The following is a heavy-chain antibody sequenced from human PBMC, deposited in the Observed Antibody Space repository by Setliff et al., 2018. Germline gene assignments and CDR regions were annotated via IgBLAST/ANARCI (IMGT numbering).Heavy chain of an antibody. V-gene: IGHV1-69*05. CDR2: TIPMFGTT. J-gene: IGHJ6*03. Sequence: SVKVSCKASGYTFTTYAISWVRQAPGQGLEWMGGTIPMFGTTEYAQKFQGRLTIITDESTNTAFMQLSSLRSDDTAVYYCVREGVDRRSSTDYRYYMDVWGKGTTVTVSS. CDR3: VREGVDRRSSTDYRYYMDV. CDR1: GYTFTTYA. D-gene: IGHD6-6*01.